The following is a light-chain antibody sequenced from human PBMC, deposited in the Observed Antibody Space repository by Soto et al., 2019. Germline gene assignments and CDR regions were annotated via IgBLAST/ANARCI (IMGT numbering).Light chain of an antibody. CDR2: GAS. Sequence: EIVMTQSPATLSASPGERATLSCRASQSVSNNLAWYHQKPGQAPRLLIYGASTRATGIPARFSGSGSRTEFPLTISSLQPEDFAVYYCQQYNNWWTFGQGTKVEIK. J-gene: IGKJ1*01. CDR1: QSVSNN. V-gene: IGKV3-15*01. CDR3: QQYNNWWT.